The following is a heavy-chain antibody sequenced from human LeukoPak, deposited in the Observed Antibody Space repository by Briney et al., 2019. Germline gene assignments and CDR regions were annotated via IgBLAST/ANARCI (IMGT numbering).Heavy chain of an antibody. CDR1: GFTFSSYA. CDR3: ARDGGRAIVVVPAARGYFDY. V-gene: IGHV3-30-3*01. J-gene: IGHJ4*02. D-gene: IGHD2-2*01. CDR2: ISYDGSNK. Sequence: PGGSLRLSCAASGFTFSSYAMHWVRQAPGKGLEWVAVISYDGSNKYYADSVKGRFIISRDNSKNTLYLQMNSLRAEDTAVYYCARDGGRAIVVVPAARGYFDYWGQGALVTVSS.